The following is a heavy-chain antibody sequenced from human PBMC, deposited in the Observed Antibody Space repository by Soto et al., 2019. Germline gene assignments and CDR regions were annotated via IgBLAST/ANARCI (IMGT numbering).Heavy chain of an antibody. Sequence: QVQLQESGPGLVKPSGTLSLTCSVSGGSISSNNWWTWVRQPPEKGLEWIGEIYHSGSTNYNPSLMSRVTISVDKSWNQFSLNLSSVTAADTALYYCASASGSYGGNAFDIWGQGTMVSVSS. J-gene: IGHJ3*02. D-gene: IGHD1-26*01. CDR2: IYHSGST. CDR1: GGSISSNNW. V-gene: IGHV4-4*02. CDR3: ASASGSYGGNAFDI.